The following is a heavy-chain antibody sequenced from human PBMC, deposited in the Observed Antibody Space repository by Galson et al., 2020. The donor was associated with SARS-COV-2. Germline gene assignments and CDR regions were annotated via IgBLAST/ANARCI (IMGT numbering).Heavy chain of an antibody. D-gene: IGHD6-13*01. V-gene: IGHV1-46*02. J-gene: IGHJ4*02. CDR1: GYTSNNYY. Sequence: ASVKVSCKASGYTSNNYYMHWVRQAPGQGLEWMGIINPSGAGTNYAEKFRDRLTVAADTSTSTVYMELRGLTFDDTAVYYCTSRTTEKRISWFSFDYWGQGTLVTVSS. CDR3: TSRTTEKRISWFSFDY. CDR2: INPSGAGT.